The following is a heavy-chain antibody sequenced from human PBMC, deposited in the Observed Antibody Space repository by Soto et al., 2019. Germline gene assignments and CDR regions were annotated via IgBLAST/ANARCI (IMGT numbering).Heavy chain of an antibody. CDR3: TAFPIVPFDY. D-gene: IGHD2-2*01. CDR1: GFTFNNAW. J-gene: IGHJ4*01. Sequence: EVQLVESGGGLVKPGGSLRVSCAASGFTFNNAWMSWVRQAPGKGLEWVGRIKSTTDGGTTDYGAPVKGRFTISRDDSKNTLYLQMNSLKTEDTAVYYCTAFPIVPFDYWGHGTLVTVSS. V-gene: IGHV3-15*01. CDR2: IKSTTDGGTT.